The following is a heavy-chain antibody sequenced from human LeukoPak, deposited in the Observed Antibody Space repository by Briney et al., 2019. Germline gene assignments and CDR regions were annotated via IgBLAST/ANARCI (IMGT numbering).Heavy chain of an antibody. CDR1: GFTISFYW. CDR3: VRDGGYYGPDS. D-gene: IGHD3-10*01. CDR2: INQVASEK. J-gene: IGHJ4*02. Sequence: PGGSLRLSCAASGFTISFYWMSWVRQAPGKGLEWVANINQVASEKNYVDSGKGRLTIARDNAKNSLYLQMNSVRAEDTSMYYCVRDGGYYGPDSWGQGALVSVSS. V-gene: IGHV3-7*04.